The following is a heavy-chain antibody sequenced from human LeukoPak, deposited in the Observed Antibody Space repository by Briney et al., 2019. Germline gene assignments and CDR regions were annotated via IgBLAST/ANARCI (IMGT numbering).Heavy chain of an antibody. J-gene: IGHJ5*02. D-gene: IGHD2-21*01. CDR2: IYYSGST. CDR3: ARVRRLLWFDP. Sequence: SETLSLTCTVSGGSISSYYWSWIRQPPGKGLEWIGYIYYSGSTNYNPSLKSRVTISVDTSKNQFSLKLSSVTAADTAVYYCARVRRLLWFDPWGQGTLVTVSS. CDR1: GGSISSYY. V-gene: IGHV4-59*01.